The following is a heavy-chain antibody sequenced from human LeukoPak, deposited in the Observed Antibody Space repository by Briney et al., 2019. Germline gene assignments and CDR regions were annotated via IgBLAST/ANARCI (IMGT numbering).Heavy chain of an antibody. CDR2: IYHSGST. CDR3: ARGTTGTFDY. D-gene: IGHD1-1*01. Sequence: PSETLSLTCAVSGGSISSGGYSWSWIRQPPGKGLEWIGYIYHSGSTYYNSSLKSRVTISVDRSKNQFSLKLSSVTAADTAVYYCARGTTGTFDYWGQGTLVTVSS. J-gene: IGHJ4*02. CDR1: GGSISSGGYS. V-gene: IGHV4-30-2*01.